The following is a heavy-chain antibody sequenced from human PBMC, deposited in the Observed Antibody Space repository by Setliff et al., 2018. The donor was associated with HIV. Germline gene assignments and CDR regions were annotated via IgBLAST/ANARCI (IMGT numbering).Heavy chain of an antibody. CDR1: GDSTSNSY. Sequence: SETLSLTCSVSGDSTSNSYWSWIRQPAGKGLEWIGRLHAGGNTNYNPSLKSRVTMSIDTSKNQLSLRLTSVTAADTAVYYCARDVLKSNYLGYYYYLDVWGKGTTVTVSS. D-gene: IGHD3-9*01. CDR3: ARDVLKSNYLGYYYYLDV. J-gene: IGHJ6*03. CDR2: LHAGGNT. V-gene: IGHV4-4*07.